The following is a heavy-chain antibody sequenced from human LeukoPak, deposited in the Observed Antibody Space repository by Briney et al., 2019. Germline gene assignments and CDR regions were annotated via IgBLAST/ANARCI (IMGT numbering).Heavy chain of an antibody. D-gene: IGHD4-17*01. CDR2: FDPEDGET. CDR3: ATVTKPFGTTVTYYFDY. CDR1: GYILTELS. J-gene: IGHJ4*02. V-gene: IGHV1-24*01. Sequence: GASVKVSCKVSGYILTELSMHWVRQAPGKGLEWMGGFDPEDGETIYAQKFQGRVTMTEDTSTDTAYMELSSLRSEDTAVYYCATVTKPFGTTVTYYFDYWGQGTLVTVSS.